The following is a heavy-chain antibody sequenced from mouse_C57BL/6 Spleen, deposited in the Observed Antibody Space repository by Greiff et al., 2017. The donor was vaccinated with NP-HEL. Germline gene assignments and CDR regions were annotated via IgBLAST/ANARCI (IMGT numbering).Heavy chain of an antibody. J-gene: IGHJ2*01. CDR3: TSMVTTDFDY. Sequence: EVKVVDSGGGLVQPGGSMKLSCVASGFTFSNYWMNWVRQSPEKGLEWVAQIRLKSDNYATHYAESVKGRFTISRDDSKSSVYLQMNNLRAEDTGIYYCTSMVTTDFDYWGQGTTLTVSS. D-gene: IGHD2-2*01. CDR2: IRLKSDNYAT. CDR1: GFTFSNYW. V-gene: IGHV6-3*01.